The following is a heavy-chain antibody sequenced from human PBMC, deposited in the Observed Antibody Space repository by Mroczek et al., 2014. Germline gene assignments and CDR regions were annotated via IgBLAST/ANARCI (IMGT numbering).Heavy chain of an antibody. CDR3: ARGYYDSSGSIEAHTYDAFDI. CDR1: GYTFTSYY. Sequence: QVQLQQSGAEVKKPGASVKVSCKASGYTFTSYYMHWVRQAPGQGLEWMGIINPSGGSTSYAQKFQGRVTMTRDTSTSTVYMELSSLRSEDTAVYYCARGYYDSSGSIEAHTYDAFDIWGPRDNGHRLF. D-gene: IGHD3-22*01. V-gene: IGHV1-46*03. J-gene: IGHJ3*02. CDR2: INPSGGST.